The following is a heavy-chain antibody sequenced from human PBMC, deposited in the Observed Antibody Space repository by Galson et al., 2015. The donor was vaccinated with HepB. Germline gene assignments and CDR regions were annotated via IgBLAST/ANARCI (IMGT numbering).Heavy chain of an antibody. CDR2: IWYDGSNK. V-gene: IGHV3-33*06. Sequence: SLRLSCAASGFTFSSYGMHWVRQAPGKGLEWVAVIWYDGSNKYYADSVKGRFTISRDNSKNTLYLQMNSLRAKDTAVYYCAKDQGYCSGGSCYPDYWGQGTLVTVSS. D-gene: IGHD2-15*01. J-gene: IGHJ4*02. CDR1: GFTFSSYG. CDR3: AKDQGYCSGGSCYPDY.